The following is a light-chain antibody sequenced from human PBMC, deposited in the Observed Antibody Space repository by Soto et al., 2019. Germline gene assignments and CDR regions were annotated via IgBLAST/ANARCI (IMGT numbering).Light chain of an antibody. J-gene: IGKJ1*01. CDR3: QQYGSPPTT. Sequence: EIVMTQSPVTLSVSPGERATLSCRAGQSVSSNLAWYQQKPGQAPRLLIYGASTRATGIPARFTGSGSGTEFTLTISSLQFDDFAVYFCQQYGSPPTTFGQGTKVDIK. CDR2: GAS. CDR1: QSVSSN. V-gene: IGKV3-15*01.